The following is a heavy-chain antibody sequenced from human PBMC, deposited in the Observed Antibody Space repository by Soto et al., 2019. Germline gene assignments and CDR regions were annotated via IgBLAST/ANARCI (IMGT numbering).Heavy chain of an antibody. CDR2: IYYSGST. V-gene: IGHV4-59*01. D-gene: IGHD6-13*01. CDR3: AGYGYSSSWTKGDYGMEV. Sequence: SETLSLTCTVSGGSISSYYWSGIRQPPGKGLEWIGYIYYSGSTNYNPSLKSRVTISVDTSKNQFSLKLSSVTAADTAVYYCAGYGYSSSWTKGDYGMEVWGQGTTVTVSS. J-gene: IGHJ6*02. CDR1: GGSISSYY.